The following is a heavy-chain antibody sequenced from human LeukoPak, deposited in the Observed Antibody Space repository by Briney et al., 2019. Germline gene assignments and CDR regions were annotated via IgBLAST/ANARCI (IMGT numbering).Heavy chain of an antibody. J-gene: IGHJ4*02. V-gene: IGHV1-2*06. CDR2: INPNSGGT. CDR3: ARVAGIAAAGKRVDY. Sequence: GASVKVSCKASGYTFTGYYMHWVRQAPGQGLEWMGRINPNSGGTDYAQKFQGRVTMTRDTSISTAYMELSRLRSDDTAVYYCARVAGIAAAGKRVDYWGQGTLVTVSS. CDR1: GYTFTGYY. D-gene: IGHD6-13*01.